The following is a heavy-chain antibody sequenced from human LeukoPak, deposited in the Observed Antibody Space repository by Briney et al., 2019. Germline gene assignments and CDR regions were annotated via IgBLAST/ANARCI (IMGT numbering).Heavy chain of an antibody. CDR1: GGSISSYY. D-gene: IGHD4-17*01. CDR2: IYYSGST. J-gene: IGHJ6*02. Sequence: SETLSLTCTVSGGSISSYYWSWIRQPPGKGLEWIGYIYYSGSTNYNPSLKSRVTISVDTSKNQFSLKLSSVTAADTAMYYCARSHMTTVTTYYYYGMDVWGQGTTVTVSS. CDR3: ARSHMTTVTTYYYYGMDV. V-gene: IGHV4-59*01.